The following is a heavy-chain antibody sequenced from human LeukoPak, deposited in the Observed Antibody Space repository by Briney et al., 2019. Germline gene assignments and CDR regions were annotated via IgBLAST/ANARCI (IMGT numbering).Heavy chain of an antibody. CDR2: IKQDGSEK. Sequence: GGSLRLSCAASGFTFSSYWMSWVRQAPGKGLEWVANIKQDGSEKYYVDSVKGRFTISRDNSKNTLYLQMNSLRAEDTAVYYCAKDARITMIVVVIGRFDYWGQGTLVTVSS. V-gene: IGHV3-7*03. CDR1: GFTFSSYW. CDR3: AKDARITMIVVVIGRFDY. J-gene: IGHJ4*02. D-gene: IGHD3-22*01.